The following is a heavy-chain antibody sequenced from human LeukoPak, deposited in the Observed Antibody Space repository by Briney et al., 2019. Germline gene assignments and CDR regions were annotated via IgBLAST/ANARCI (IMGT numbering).Heavy chain of an antibody. D-gene: IGHD3-22*01. CDR2: FDLEDGET. Sequence: ASVKVSCKVSGYTLTELSMHWVRQAPGKGLEWMGGFDLEDGETIYAQKFQGRVTMTEDTSTDTAYMELSSLRSEDTAVYYCARAYYYDSSGEDAFDIWGQGTMVTVSS. CDR1: GYTLTELS. CDR3: ARAYYYDSSGEDAFDI. J-gene: IGHJ3*02. V-gene: IGHV1-24*01.